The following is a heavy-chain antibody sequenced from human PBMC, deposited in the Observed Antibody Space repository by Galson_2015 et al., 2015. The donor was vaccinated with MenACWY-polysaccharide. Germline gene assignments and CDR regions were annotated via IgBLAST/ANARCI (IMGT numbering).Heavy chain of an antibody. D-gene: IGHD2-21*02. J-gene: IGHJ4*02. CDR2: ISYDGSDK. CDR1: GFTFSSYG. Sequence: SLRLSCAASGFTFSSYGMHWVRQAPGKGLEWVAVISYDGSDKYYADSVKGRFTISRDNSKNTLYLQMNSLRAEDTAVYYCAKDRAHCGGDCWRFDYWGQGTLVTVSS. CDR3: AKDRAHCGGDCWRFDY. V-gene: IGHV3-30*18.